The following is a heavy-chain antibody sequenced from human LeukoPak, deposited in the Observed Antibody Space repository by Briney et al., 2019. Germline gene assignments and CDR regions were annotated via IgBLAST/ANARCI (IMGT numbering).Heavy chain of an antibody. CDR1: GFTFSSYA. J-gene: IGHJ4*02. CDR2: ISGSGGST. V-gene: IGHV3-23*01. D-gene: IGHD2-2*01. Sequence: GGSLRLSCAVSGFTFSSYAMSWVRQAPGKGLKWVSAISGSGGSTYYADSVKGRFTISRDNSKNTLYLQMNSLRAEDTAVYYCLPAALQPLVDYWGQGTLVTVSS. CDR3: LPAALQPLVDY.